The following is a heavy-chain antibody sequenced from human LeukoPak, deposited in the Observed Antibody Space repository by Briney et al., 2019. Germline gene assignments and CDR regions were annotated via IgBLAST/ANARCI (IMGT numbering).Heavy chain of an antibody. V-gene: IGHV1-2*02. J-gene: IGHJ4*02. CDR2: INPNSGGT. D-gene: IGHD3-22*01. CDR3: ARVSLAIEDQVVITGPLGY. CDR1: GYTFTGYY. Sequence: GASVKVSCKASGYTFTGYYMHWVRQAPGQGLEWMGWINPNSGGTNYAQKFQGRVTMTRDTSTSTVYMELSSLRSEDTAVYYCARVSLAIEDQVVITGPLGYWGQGTLVTVSS.